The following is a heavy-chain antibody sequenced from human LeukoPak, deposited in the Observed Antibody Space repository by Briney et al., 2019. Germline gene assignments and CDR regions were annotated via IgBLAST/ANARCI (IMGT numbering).Heavy chain of an antibody. J-gene: IGHJ4*02. V-gene: IGHV3-7*04. Sequence: GGSLRLSCAASGFTFSSYWTSWVRQAPGKGLEWVANIKHDGSDKYYVDSVKGRFTISRDNAENSLYLQMNSLRAEDTAMYYCARSQSLGYWGQGTLVTVSS. CDR1: GFTFSSYW. CDR2: IKHDGSDK. CDR3: ARSQSLGY.